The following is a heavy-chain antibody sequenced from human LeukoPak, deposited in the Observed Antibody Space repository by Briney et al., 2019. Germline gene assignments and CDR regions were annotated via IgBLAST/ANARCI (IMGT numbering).Heavy chain of an antibody. CDR1: GGSISGYY. D-gene: IGHD1-1*01. V-gene: IGHV4-59*01. CDR2: SYHRGST. Sequence: PSETLSLTCTVSGGSISGYYWSWIRQPPGKGLEWIGWSYHRGSTSYNPSLKSRVAISVDTSKNRFSLKLSSVTAADTAFYYCARDRELGYWGQGTLVIVSS. J-gene: IGHJ4*02. CDR3: ARDRELGY.